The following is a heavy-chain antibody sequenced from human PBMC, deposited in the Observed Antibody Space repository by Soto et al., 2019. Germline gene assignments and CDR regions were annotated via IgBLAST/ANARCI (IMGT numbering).Heavy chain of an antibody. J-gene: IGHJ6*02. CDR3: ARWTGYPPYYYYGMGV. V-gene: IGHV3-48*03. Sequence: GGSLRLSCAASGFTFSSYEMNWVRQAPGKGLEWVSYISSSGSTIYYADSVKGRFTISRDNAKNSLYLQMNSLRDEDTAVYYCARWTGYPPYYYYGMGVWGQGTTVTVSS. CDR2: ISSSGSTI. CDR1: GFTFSSYE. D-gene: IGHD3-9*01.